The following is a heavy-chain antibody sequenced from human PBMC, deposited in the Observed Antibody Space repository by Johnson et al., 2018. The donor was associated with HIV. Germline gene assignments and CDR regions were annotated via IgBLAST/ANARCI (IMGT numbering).Heavy chain of an antibody. V-gene: IGHV3-7*01. Sequence: EKLVESGGGLVQPGGSLRLSCAASGFTFSSYWMSWVRQAPGKGLEWVANIKQDGSEKYYADSVKGRFTISRDNSKNTLYLQMNSLRAEDTAVYYCAKASNYYDSSRHAFDIWGQGTMVTVSS. J-gene: IGHJ3*02. CDR2: IKQDGSEK. D-gene: IGHD3-22*01. CDR1: GFTFSSYW. CDR3: AKASNYYDSSRHAFDI.